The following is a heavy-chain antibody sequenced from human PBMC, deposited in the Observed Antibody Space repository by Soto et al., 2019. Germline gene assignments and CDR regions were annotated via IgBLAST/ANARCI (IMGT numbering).Heavy chain of an antibody. Sequence: EVQLVQSGAEVEKPGESLKISCKGSGYNFTNYWIGWVRQMPAKGLEWMGIIYPGDSDTRYSPSFQGQVPISVDKSISTAYLQWSSLKASDTAMYYCARQVCNGGSCYHAFDSWGQGTLVTVSS. D-gene: IGHD2-15*01. V-gene: IGHV5-51*01. CDR3: ARQVCNGGSCYHAFDS. J-gene: IGHJ4*02. CDR2: IYPGDSDT. CDR1: GYNFTNYW.